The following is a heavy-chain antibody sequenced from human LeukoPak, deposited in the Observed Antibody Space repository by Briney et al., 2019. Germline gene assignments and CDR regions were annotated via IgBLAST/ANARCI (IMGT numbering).Heavy chain of an antibody. D-gene: IGHD2-2*01. J-gene: IGHJ4*02. CDR2: ISAYNGNT. Sequence: ASVKVSCKASGYTFTNYGVTWMRQAPGQGLEWMGWISAYNGNTKYAQKLQGRVTMTTDTSTSTAYMELRSLRSDDTAVYYCASDVGYCRSTSCYGLYYWGQGTLVAVSS. V-gene: IGHV1-18*01. CDR1: GYTFTNYG. CDR3: ASDVGYCRSTSCYGLYY.